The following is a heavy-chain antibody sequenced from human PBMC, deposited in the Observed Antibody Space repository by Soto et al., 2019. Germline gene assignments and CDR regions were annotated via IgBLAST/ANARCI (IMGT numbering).Heavy chain of an antibody. CDR2: IYWDDDK. CDR1: GFSFSIDGMG. Sequence: QITLKESGPTLVKPTQTLTLTCTFSGFSFSIDGMGVGWIRQPPGKALEWLALIYWDDDKRFSPSQKSRLTITKVGSRNQVVLTLTNMDPADTATYYCAHVYWAASGTRYYFDYWGQGTLVTVSS. CDR3: AHVYWAASGTRYYFDY. V-gene: IGHV2-5*02. J-gene: IGHJ4*02. D-gene: IGHD1-7*01.